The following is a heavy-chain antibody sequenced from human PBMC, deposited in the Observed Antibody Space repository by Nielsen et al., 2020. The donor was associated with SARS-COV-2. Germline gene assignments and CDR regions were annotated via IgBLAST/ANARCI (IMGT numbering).Heavy chain of an antibody. CDR1: GFTFSSYS. J-gene: IGHJ5*02. Sequence: GGSLRLSCAASGFTFSSYSMNWVRQAPGKGLEWVSSISSSSSYIYYADSVKGRFTISRDNAKNSLYLQMNSLRAEDTAVYYCARGVTRAWYSSSSTWFDPWGQGTLVTVSS. D-gene: IGHD6-13*01. CDR3: ARGVTRAWYSSSSTWFDP. CDR2: ISSSSSYI. V-gene: IGHV3-21*01.